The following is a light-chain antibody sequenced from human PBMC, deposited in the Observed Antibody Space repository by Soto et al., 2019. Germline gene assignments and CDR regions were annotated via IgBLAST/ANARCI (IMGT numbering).Light chain of an antibody. V-gene: IGLV4-60*03. CDR1: SGHSSYI. CDR2: LEGSGSY. CDR3: ETWDSNTHMGV. Sequence: QSALTQSSSASASLGSSVKLTCTLSSGHSSYIIAWHQQQPGKAPRYLMKLEGSGSYNKGSGVPDRFSGSSSGADRYLTISNLQSEDEADYYCETWDSNTHMGVFGGGTKLTVL. J-gene: IGLJ2*01.